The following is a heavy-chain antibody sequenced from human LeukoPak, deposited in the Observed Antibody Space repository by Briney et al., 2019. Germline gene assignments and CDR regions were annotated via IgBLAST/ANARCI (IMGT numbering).Heavy chain of an antibody. D-gene: IGHD6-19*01. J-gene: IGHJ3*02. V-gene: IGHV1-2*02. Sequence: ASVKVSCKASGYTFTGYFMHWVRQAPGQGLEWMGWINPNSGGTNYAQKFQGRVTMTRDTSISTAYMELSRLRSDDTAVYYCARVSSIAVAGREAFDIWGQGTMVTVSS. CDR1: GYTFTGYF. CDR3: ARVSSIAVAGREAFDI. CDR2: INPNSGGT.